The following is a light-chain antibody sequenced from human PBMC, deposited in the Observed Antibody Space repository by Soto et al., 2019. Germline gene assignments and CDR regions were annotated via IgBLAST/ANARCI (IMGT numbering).Light chain of an antibody. J-gene: IGKJ5*01. CDR3: QQYSSYPIT. V-gene: IGKV1-5*03. Sequence: DIQMTQSPSTLSASVGDRVTITCRASQSISSWLAWYQQKPGKAPKLLIYKASSLESGVPSRFSGSGSGTEFTLTISSLQPDDFATYYCQQYSSYPITFGRGTPREMK. CDR1: QSISSW. CDR2: KAS.